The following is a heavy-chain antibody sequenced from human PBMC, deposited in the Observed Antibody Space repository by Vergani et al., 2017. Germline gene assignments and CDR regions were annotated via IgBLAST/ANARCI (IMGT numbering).Heavy chain of an antibody. Sequence: QLQLQESGPGLVKPSETLSLTCTVSGGSISSSSYYWGWIRQPPGKGLEWIGSIYYSGSTYYNPSLKSRVTISVDTAKNQFSLKLSSVTAADTAVYYCARSRDTYYYGGIGYPYLNWFDPWGQGTLVTVSS. D-gene: IGHD3-22*01. CDR2: IYYSGST. V-gene: IGHV4-39*07. CDR3: ARSRDTYYYGGIGYPYLNWFDP. J-gene: IGHJ5*02. CDR1: GGSISSSSYY.